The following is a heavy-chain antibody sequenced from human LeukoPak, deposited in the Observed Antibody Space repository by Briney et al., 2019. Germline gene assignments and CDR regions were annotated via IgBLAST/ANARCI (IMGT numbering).Heavy chain of an antibody. CDR1: GFTFSSYG. Sequence: PGGSLRLSCAASGFTFSSYGMHWVRQAPGKGLEWVAVISYDGSNKYYADSVKGRFTISRDNSKNTLYLQMNSLRAEDTAVYYCAKYSSLPPYYYYGMDVWGQGTTVTVSS. V-gene: IGHV3-30*18. D-gene: IGHD2-15*01. CDR2: ISYDGSNK. CDR3: AKYSSLPPYYYYGMDV. J-gene: IGHJ6*02.